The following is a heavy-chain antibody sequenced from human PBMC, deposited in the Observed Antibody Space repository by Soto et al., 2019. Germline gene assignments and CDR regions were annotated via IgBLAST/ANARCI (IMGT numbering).Heavy chain of an antibody. CDR1: GFTFSSYA. CDR3: ARDAVYSSMVGRGYYYYMDV. D-gene: IGHD6-19*01. V-gene: IGHV3-64*01. CDR2: ISSNGGST. J-gene: IGHJ6*03. Sequence: EVQLVESGGGLVQPGGSLRLSCAASGFTFSSYAMHWVRQAPGKGLEYVSAISSNGGSTYYANSVKGRFTISRDNSKNTLYLQMGSLRAEDMAVYYCARDAVYSSMVGRGYYYYMDVWGKGTTVTVSS.